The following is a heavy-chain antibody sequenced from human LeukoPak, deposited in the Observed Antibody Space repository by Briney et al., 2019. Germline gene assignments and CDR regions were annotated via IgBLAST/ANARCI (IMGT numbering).Heavy chain of an antibody. CDR3: ARVGNHGDYMFFDY. J-gene: IGHJ4*02. Sequence: SETLSLTCAVYGGSFSGYYWSWIRQPPGKGLEWIGEINHSGSTNYNPSLKSRVTISVDTSKNQFSLKLSSVTAADTAVYYCARVGNHGDYMFFDYWGQGTLVTVSS. CDR2: INHSGST. CDR1: GGSFSGYY. D-gene: IGHD4-17*01. V-gene: IGHV4-34*01.